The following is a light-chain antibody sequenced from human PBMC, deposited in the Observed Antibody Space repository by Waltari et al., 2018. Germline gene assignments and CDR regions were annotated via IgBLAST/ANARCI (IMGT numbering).Light chain of an antibody. Sequence: EIVMTQSPATLSVSPGEGATLSCRASQHINRNLAWYQQKPGQPPRLLIYGSSTRPTGIPARFSGSGSGTEFTLTISSLQSEDFAVYYCLQYRKWPRTFGRGTKVEIK. CDR1: QHINRN. V-gene: IGKV3-15*01. J-gene: IGKJ1*01. CDR3: LQYRKWPRT. CDR2: GSS.